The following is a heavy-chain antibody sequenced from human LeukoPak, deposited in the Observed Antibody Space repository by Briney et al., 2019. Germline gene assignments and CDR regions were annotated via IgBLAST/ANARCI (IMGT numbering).Heavy chain of an antibody. CDR2: ISGSSSYT. J-gene: IGHJ4*02. V-gene: IGHV3-11*05. CDR1: GFTFSDSY. Sequence: PGGSLRLSCAASGFTFSDSYMSWIRHAPGKGLEWVSYISGSSSYTNYADSVKGRFTISRGNAKNSLNLQMSSLRVEDTAVYYCARGGLRRSAFDYWGQGVLVTVSS. CDR3: ARGGLRRSAFDY. D-gene: IGHD5-12*01.